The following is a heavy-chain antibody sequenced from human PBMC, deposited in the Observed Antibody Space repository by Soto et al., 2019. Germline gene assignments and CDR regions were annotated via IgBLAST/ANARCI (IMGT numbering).Heavy chain of an antibody. V-gene: IGHV5-51*01. J-gene: IGHJ4*02. CDR1: GDKLTIYW. CDR3: ARGITGISHPYHFGL. D-gene: IGHD1-1*01. Sequence: LTISCQRSGDKLTIYWCGWESQINGEGLEWVGFFYPGDSDTRYSPSFQGQVTISADKSRSTASLQWSSLKASDTALYYCARGITGISHPYHFGLLGQGALVPGSS. CDR2: FYPGDSDT.